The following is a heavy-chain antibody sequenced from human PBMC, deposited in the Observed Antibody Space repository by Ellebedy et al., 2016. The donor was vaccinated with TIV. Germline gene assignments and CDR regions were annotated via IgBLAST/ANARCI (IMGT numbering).Heavy chain of an antibody. Sequence: SETLSLXXTVFGGSISTGYYWSWIRQHPGKGLEWIGYTYYSGSTYYNPSLKSRVTISVDTSKNQFSLKLGSVTAADSAVYYCARDRGYGTSWKAYYFDYWGLGTLVTVSS. D-gene: IGHD6-13*01. V-gene: IGHV4-31*03. CDR3: ARDRGYGTSWKAYYFDY. J-gene: IGHJ4*02. CDR2: TYYSGST. CDR1: GGSISTGYY.